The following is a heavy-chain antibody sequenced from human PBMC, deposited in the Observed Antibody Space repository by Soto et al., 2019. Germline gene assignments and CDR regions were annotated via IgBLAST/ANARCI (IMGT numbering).Heavy chain of an antibody. J-gene: IGHJ4*02. V-gene: IGHV3-74*01. Sequence: HPGGSLRLSCAASGLTFSSYWMHWVRQAPGKGLVWVSRINSDGSSTSYAGSVKGRFTISRDNAKNTLYLQMNSLRAEDTAVYYCVRTSLVVAAATREDYWGQGTLVTVSS. CDR3: VRTSLVVAAATREDY. CDR2: INSDGSST. CDR1: GLTFSSYW. D-gene: IGHD2-15*01.